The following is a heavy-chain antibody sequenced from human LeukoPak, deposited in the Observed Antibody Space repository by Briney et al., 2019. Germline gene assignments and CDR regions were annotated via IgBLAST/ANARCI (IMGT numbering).Heavy chain of an antibody. CDR2: IRCDGRNK. D-gene: IGHD2-8*01. CDR1: GFTFSSYG. CDR3: AKEGRIVLMVYADAFDI. V-gene: IGHV3-30*02. Sequence: GGSLRLSCAASGFTFSSYGMHWVRQAPGKGLEWVAFIRCDGRNKYYADSAKGRFTISRDNSKNTLYLQIRGLRAEHTAVYNCAKEGRIVLMVYADAFDIWRQASMVTVPS. J-gene: IGHJ3*02.